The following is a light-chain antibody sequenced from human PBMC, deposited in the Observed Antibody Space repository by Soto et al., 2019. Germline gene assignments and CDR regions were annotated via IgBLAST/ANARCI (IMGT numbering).Light chain of an antibody. J-gene: IGKJ1*01. CDR1: QSISTY. Sequence: DIQMTQSPSSLSASVGDRVTITCRASQSISTYLNWYQQKPGKAPKLLISAASSLQSGVPSRFSGSGSGTNFIFTISGLQPEDFATYYCQLSDSSLTFGQGTKVDIK. V-gene: IGKV1-39*01. CDR2: AAS. CDR3: QLSDSSLT.